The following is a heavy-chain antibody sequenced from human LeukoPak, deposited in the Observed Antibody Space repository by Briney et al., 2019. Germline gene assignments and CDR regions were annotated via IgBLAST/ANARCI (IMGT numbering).Heavy chain of an antibody. CDR1: DYSISSGYY. D-gene: IGHD3-22*01. Sequence: SETLSLTYTVSDYSISSGYYWGWIRQPPGKGLEWIGYFYHSGSTNYNPSLKSRVTISVGTSKNHFSLKLSSVTAADTAVYYCARGQWLPVFDFWGQGTLVTVSS. J-gene: IGHJ4*02. V-gene: IGHV4-38-2*02. CDR3: ARGQWLPVFDF. CDR2: FYHSGST.